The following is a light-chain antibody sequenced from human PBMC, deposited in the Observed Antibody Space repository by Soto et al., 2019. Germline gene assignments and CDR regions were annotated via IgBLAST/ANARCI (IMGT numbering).Light chain of an antibody. Sequence: AIRMTQSPSSFSASTGDRVTITCRASQGISSYLAWYQQKPGKAPKLLIYAASTLQSGGPSRFSGSGSGTDFTLTISCLQSEDFATYYCQQYNSYPFTFGPGTKVDIK. V-gene: IGKV1-8*01. CDR1: QGISSY. J-gene: IGKJ3*01. CDR3: QQYNSYPFT. CDR2: AAS.